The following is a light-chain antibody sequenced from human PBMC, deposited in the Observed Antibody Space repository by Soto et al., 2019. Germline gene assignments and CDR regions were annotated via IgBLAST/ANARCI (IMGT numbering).Light chain of an antibody. V-gene: IGKV1-39*01. CDR1: QGISSY. CDR2: AAS. J-gene: IGKJ1*01. Sequence: IQMTQSPSSVSASVGDRVTITCRASQGISSYLNWYQQKPGKAPKLLIYAASSLQSGVPSRFSGSGSGTDFTLTISSLQPEDFATYYCQQSYSTPWTFGQGTKVDI. CDR3: QQSYSTPWT.